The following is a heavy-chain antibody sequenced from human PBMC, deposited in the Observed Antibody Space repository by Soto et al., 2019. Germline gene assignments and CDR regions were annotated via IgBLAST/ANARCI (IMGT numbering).Heavy chain of an antibody. D-gene: IGHD3-22*01. CDR3: VRDDRWAFDF. Sequence: ESGGGLVQPGGSLRVSCAAPGFTFSNYAMHWVRQAPGKGLEWVSYISIGSGSIFYADSVKGRFTISRDDAKNSLYLQMNTLRDEDTAVYYCVRDDRWAFDFWGQGTMVTVSS. CDR1: GFTFSNYA. J-gene: IGHJ3*01. V-gene: IGHV3-48*02. CDR2: ISIGSGSI.